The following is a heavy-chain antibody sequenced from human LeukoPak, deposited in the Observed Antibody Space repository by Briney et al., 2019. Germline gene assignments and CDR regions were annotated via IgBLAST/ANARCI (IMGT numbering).Heavy chain of an antibody. V-gene: IGHV3-53*04. CDR3: ARDQRFKGDNGTLGWN. J-gene: IGHJ4*02. CDR2: IYSGGST. Sequence: PGGSLRLSCAASGFTVNINSMSWVRQAPGKGLERVSLIYSGGSTYYADSVKGRFTISRHNSKNTLFLQMNSLRAEDTAVYYCARDQRFKGDNGTLGWNWGQGTLVTVSS. CDR1: GFTVNINS. D-gene: IGHD1-26*01.